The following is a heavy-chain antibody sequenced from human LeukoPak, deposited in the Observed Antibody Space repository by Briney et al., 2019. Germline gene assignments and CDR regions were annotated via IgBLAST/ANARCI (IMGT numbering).Heavy chain of an antibody. CDR1: GYTFTGYY. CDR3: ARQLWLLCCPDY. D-gene: IGHD5-18*01. Sequence: GASVKVSCKASGYTFTGYYMHWVRQAPGQGLEWMGWINPNSGGTNYAQKFQGRVTMTRDMSISTAYMELSRLRSDDTAVYYCARQLWLLCCPDYWGQGTLVTVSS. V-gene: IGHV1-2*02. J-gene: IGHJ4*02. CDR2: INPNSGGT.